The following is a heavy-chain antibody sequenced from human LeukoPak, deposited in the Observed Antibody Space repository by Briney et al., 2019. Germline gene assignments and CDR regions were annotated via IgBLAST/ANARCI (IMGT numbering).Heavy chain of an antibody. CDR3: ARRAGGLFDY. V-gene: IGHV3-53*01. Sequence: PGGSLRLSCAASGFTVSSNYMSWVRQAPGKGLEWVSLIYSGGSTYYADSVKGRFTTSRDNSKNTLYLQMNSLRAEDTAVYYCARRAGGLFDYWGQGTLVTVSS. CDR2: IYSGGST. J-gene: IGHJ4*02. CDR1: GFTVSSNY. D-gene: IGHD4-23*01.